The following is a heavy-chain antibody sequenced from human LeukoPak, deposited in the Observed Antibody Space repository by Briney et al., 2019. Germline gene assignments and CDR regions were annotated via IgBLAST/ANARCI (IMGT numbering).Heavy chain of an antibody. Sequence: GGSLRLSCAASGFPFSRYSMNWVRQAPGKGLEWISYISSSRSSIYYADSVQGRFTISRDNAKNSLYLRMNSLRDEDTAVYYCARDSTVPDYWGQGALVTVSS. CDR1: GFPFSRYS. J-gene: IGHJ4*02. V-gene: IGHV3-48*02. CDR3: ARDSTVPDY. D-gene: IGHD4-17*01. CDR2: ISSSRSSI.